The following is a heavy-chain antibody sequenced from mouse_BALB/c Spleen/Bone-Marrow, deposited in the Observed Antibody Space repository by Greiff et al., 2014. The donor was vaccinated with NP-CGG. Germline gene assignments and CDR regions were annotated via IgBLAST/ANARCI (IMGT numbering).Heavy chain of an antibody. V-gene: IGHV4-1*02. J-gene: IGHJ3*01. CDR1: GFDFSRYW. CDR3: ARLGYYGWFAY. CDR2: INPESNTI. D-gene: IGHD2-3*01. Sequence: EVMLVESGGGLVQPGGSLKLSCAASGFDFSRYWVSWVRQAPGKGLQWIGEINPESNTINYTPSLKDKFIISRDNAKNTLYLQMSKVRSEDTALYCCARLGYYGWFAYWGQGTLVTVSA.